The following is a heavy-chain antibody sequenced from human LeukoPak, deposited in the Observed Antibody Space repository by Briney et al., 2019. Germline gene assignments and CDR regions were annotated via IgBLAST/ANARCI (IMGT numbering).Heavy chain of an antibody. CDR3: ARDSYVDSEAVRWFDP. V-gene: IGHV3-66*01. CDR1: GLTVSSNY. J-gene: IGHJ5*02. D-gene: IGHD4-17*01. CDR2: IYRGGPT. Sequence: GGSLRLSCAASGLTVSSNYRSWVRQAPGKGLKWVSVIYRGGPTYYADSVKGRFTISRDNSKNTLYLQMNSLRDEDTAVYYCARDSYVDSEAVRWFDPWGQGTLVTVSS.